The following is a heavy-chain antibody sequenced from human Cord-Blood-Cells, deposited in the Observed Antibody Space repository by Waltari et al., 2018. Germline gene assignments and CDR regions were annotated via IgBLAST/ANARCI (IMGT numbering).Heavy chain of an antibody. Sequence: QVQLVQSGAEVKKPGASVKVSCKASGYTFTRYGIIWVRQAPGQGFEWMGWISAYNGNTNYAQKLQGRVTMTTDTSTSTAYMELRSLRSDDTAVYYCARDQASQYVDTAMVPDYWGQGTLVTVSS. CDR1: GYTFTRYG. J-gene: IGHJ4*02. D-gene: IGHD5-18*01. V-gene: IGHV1-18*04. CDR2: ISAYNGNT. CDR3: ARDQASQYVDTAMVPDY.